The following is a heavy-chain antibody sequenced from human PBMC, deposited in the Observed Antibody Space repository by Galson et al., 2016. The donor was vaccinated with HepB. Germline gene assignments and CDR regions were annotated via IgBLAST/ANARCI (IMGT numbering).Heavy chain of an antibody. CDR1: GESVINDRYY. V-gene: IGHV4-61*01. CDR2: IDYSGST. D-gene: IGHD2-15*01. Sequence: SETLSLTCIVSGESVINDRYYWTWIRLPPGKGLEWIGCIDYSGSTNYSPSLKSRVTMSLDASENEVSPRLSSVTAADTAIYYCARGRRTICNGSICYKDSYYYAMDVWDQGTTVAVS. J-gene: IGHJ6*02. CDR3: ARGRRTICNGSICYKDSYYYAMDV.